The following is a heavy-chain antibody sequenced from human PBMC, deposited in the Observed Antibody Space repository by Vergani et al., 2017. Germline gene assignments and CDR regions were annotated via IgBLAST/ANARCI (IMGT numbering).Heavy chain of an antibody. CDR2: VNFVTGAA. Sequence: QVQLLQSGAAVKKPGASAKVSCTASGYIFKNYYMHWLRLAPGQGFQWMGVVNFVTGAATSPQKFEGRITMTRDTSTATFYMDLSSLKYEDTAIYYCARSIGYCTSGSCRPYYFDLWGQGTLVTVSS. V-gene: IGHV1-46*02. CDR1: GYIFKNYY. D-gene: IGHD2-15*01. CDR3: ARSIGYCTSGSCRPYYFDL. J-gene: IGHJ4*02.